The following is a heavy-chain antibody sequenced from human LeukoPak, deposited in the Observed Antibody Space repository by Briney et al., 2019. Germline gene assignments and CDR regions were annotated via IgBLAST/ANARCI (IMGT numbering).Heavy chain of an antibody. CDR3: ARGGYDFWSGYYPRWFDP. CDR1: GGSISSSSYY. J-gene: IGHJ5*02. CDR2: INHSGST. Sequence: SETLSLTCTVSGGSISSSSYYWGWIRQPPGKGLEWIGEINHSGSTNYNPSLKSRVTISVDTSKNQFSLKLSSVTAADTAVYYCARGGYDFWSGYYPRWFDPWGQGTLVTVSS. D-gene: IGHD3-3*01. V-gene: IGHV4-39*07.